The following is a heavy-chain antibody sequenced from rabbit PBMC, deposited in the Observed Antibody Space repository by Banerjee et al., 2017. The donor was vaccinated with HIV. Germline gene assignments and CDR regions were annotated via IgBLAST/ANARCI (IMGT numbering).Heavy chain of an antibody. CDR1: GFSFSKNYV. D-gene: IGHD4-1*01. V-gene: IGHV1S45*01. CDR2: IDPVFGSS. CDR3: VRGGYYGSGWGDYGLDL. Sequence: QEQLVESGGGLVKPEGSLTLTCTASGFSFSKNYVMCWVRQAPGKGLEWIGYIDPVFGSSYYANWVNGRFTISSHNAQNTLYLQLNSLTAADTATYFCVRGGYYGSGWGDYGLDLWGPRHPGHRL. J-gene: IGHJ6*01.